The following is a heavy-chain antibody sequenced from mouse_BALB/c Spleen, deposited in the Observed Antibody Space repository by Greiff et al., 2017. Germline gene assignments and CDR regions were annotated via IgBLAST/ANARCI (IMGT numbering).Heavy chain of an antibody. CDR1: GYTFTDYA. D-gene: IGHD2-14*01. J-gene: IGHJ4*01. V-gene: IGHV1S137*01. CDR2: ISTYYGDA. CDR3: ARSDRYDDYAMDY. Sequence: VQLQQSGAELVRPGVSVKISCKGSGYTFTDYAMHWVKQSHAKSLEWIGVISTYYGDASYNQKFKGKATMTVDKSSSTAYMELARLTSEDSAIYYCARSDRYDDYAMDYWGQGTSVTVSS.